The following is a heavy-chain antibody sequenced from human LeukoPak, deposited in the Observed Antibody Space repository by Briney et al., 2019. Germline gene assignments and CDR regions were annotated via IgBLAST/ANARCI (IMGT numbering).Heavy chain of an antibody. CDR2: ISSSSGTI. Sequence: PGRSLRLSCAASGFTFSSFSMNWVRQAPGKGLEWVSYISSSSGTIYYADSVKGRFTISRDNAKKSLYLQMNSLRDEDTAVYYCARVEFDSSGYYGVHNGMDVWGQGTTVTVSS. V-gene: IGHV3-48*02. D-gene: IGHD3-22*01. CDR3: ARVEFDSSGYYGVHNGMDV. J-gene: IGHJ6*02. CDR1: GFTFSSFS.